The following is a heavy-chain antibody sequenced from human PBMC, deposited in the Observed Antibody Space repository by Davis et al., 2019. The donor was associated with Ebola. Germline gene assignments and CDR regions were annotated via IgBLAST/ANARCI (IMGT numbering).Heavy chain of an antibody. V-gene: IGHV3-66*02. CDR3: ARGISGGTVTLGD. CDR2: IYSRGRT. D-gene: IGHD3-16*01. J-gene: IGHJ1*01. CDR1: GFTVSSNY. Sequence: GESLKISCAASGFTVSSNYMSWVRQAPGKGLEWVGVIYSRGRTFYADSVKGRFTISRDNSNNTLYLQMDTLRTEDTAVYHCARGISGGTVTLGDWGQGTLVTVSS.